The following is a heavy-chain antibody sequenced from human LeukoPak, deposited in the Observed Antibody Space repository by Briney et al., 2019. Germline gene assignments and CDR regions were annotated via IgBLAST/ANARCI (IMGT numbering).Heavy chain of an antibody. V-gene: IGHV4-34*01. CDR3: ARDLWFGRNWFDP. J-gene: IGHJ5*02. D-gene: IGHD3-10*01. Sequence: WDTLSLMCAVYGGSFSVYYWSWIRQPPGKGREWIGEINHSGSNNYNPSLKSRVTISVDTSKNQFSLKLSSVTAADTAVYYCARDLWFGRNWFDPWGQGTLVTVSS. CDR1: GGSFSVYY. CDR2: INHSGSN.